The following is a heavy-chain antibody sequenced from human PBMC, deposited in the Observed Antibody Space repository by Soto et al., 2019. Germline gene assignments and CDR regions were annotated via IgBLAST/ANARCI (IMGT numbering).Heavy chain of an antibody. V-gene: IGHV3-30-3*01. CDR2: ISYDGSNK. CDR3: ARESSRRAAAGPPDY. D-gene: IGHD6-13*01. J-gene: IGHJ4*02. CDR1: GFTFSSYA. Sequence: PGGSLRLCCAASGFTFSSYAMHRVRQAPGKGLEWVAVISYDGSNKYYADSVKGRFTISRDNSKNTLYLQMNSLRAEDTAVYYCARESSRRAAAGPPDYWGQGTLVTVSS.